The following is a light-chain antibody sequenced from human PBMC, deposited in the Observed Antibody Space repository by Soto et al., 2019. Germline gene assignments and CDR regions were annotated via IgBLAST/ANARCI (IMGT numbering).Light chain of an antibody. Sequence: QMTQSPSTLSASVGDSVTITCRASQSISTLTAWYQQKPGKAPRLLLYESSVLESGVPSRFSGDGSGTDFTLTISGLQPDDSAIYYCQQYHTYWTFGQGTKVEVK. CDR1: QSISTL. J-gene: IGKJ1*01. V-gene: IGKV1-5*03. CDR2: ESS. CDR3: QQYHTYWT.